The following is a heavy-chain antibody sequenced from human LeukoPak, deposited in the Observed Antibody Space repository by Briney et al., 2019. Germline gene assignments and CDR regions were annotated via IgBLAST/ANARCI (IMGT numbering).Heavy chain of an antibody. J-gene: IGHJ4*02. V-gene: IGHV3-20*04. CDR3: ARGLYYYDSSGYYYLGY. CDR2: INWNGGST. Sequence: PGGSLRLSCAASGFTFSSYGMSWVRQAPGKGLEWVSGINWNGGSTGYADSVKGRFTISRDNAKNSLYLQMNSLRAEDTALYYCARGLYYYDSSGYYYLGYWGQGTLVTVSS. D-gene: IGHD3-22*01. CDR1: GFTFSSYG.